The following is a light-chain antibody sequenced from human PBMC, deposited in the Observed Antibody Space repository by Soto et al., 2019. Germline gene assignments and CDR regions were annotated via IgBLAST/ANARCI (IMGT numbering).Light chain of an antibody. CDR3: QQYGSSGT. CDR1: QSSNNW. CDR2: HAS. Sequence: DIQMPQSPSTLPASVGARVTITFRASQSSNNWLAWYQQKPGTAPKVLIYHASNLQSGVPYRFSGSGSGTDFTLTISRLEPEDFAVYYCQQYGSSGTFGQGTKVDIK. V-gene: IGKV1-5*01. J-gene: IGKJ1*01.